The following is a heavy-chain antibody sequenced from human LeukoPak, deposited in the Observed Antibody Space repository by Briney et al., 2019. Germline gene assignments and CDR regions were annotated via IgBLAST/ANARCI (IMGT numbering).Heavy chain of an antibody. CDR1: AFTFSIYA. V-gene: IGHV3-23*01. Sequence: PGGSLTLSCAASAFTFSIYAMGWVPQAPGKGREGVLATSGSGGSTSHTHSVKGRFTIARDIPKNTLYLQIQSQSAADAAVYYCAKTPMVRGVSASGFSSPFYYWFDPWGQGTLVTVSS. CDR3: AKTPMVRGVSASGFSSPFYYWFDP. J-gene: IGHJ5*02. D-gene: IGHD3-10*01. CDR2: TSGSGGST.